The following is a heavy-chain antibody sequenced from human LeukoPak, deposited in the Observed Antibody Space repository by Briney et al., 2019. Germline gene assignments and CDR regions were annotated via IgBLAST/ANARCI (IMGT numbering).Heavy chain of an antibody. J-gene: IGHJ4*02. CDR3: ARHGTISSESYFDY. Sequence: PSETLSLTCGVSGGSVSSYYWSWIRQSPGEGLEWIGYIHNSGRTNYNPSLKSRVTGFVDTSKNQVSLRLSSVTAADTAVYYCARHGTISSESYFDYWGQGALVTVSS. CDR1: GGSVSSYY. D-gene: IGHD1-14*01. V-gene: IGHV4-59*08. CDR2: IHNSGRT.